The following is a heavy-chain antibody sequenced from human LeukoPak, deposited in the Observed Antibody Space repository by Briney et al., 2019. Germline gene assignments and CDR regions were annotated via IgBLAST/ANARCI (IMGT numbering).Heavy chain of an antibody. J-gene: IGHJ3*02. Sequence: SETLSLTCTVSGGSISSYYWSWIRQPAGKGLEWIGRIYTSGSTNYNPSLKSRVTMSVDTSKNQFSLKLSSVTAADTAVYYCARDHSYYDFWSATNAFDIWGQGTMVTVSS. CDR1: GGSISSYY. V-gene: IGHV4-4*07. CDR3: ARDHSYYDFWSATNAFDI. CDR2: IYTSGST. D-gene: IGHD3-3*01.